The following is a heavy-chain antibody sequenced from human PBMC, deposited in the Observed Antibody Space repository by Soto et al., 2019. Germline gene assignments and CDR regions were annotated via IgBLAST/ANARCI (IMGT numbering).Heavy chain of an antibody. V-gene: IGHV3-23*01. CDR2: ISGPGGST. J-gene: IGHJ4*02. CDR1: GFTFSNYA. Sequence: EVQLLESGGGLVQPGGSLRLSCVASGFTFSNYAMTWVRQAAGKGLEWVSSISGPGGSTYYADSVQGRFTVSRDNSKNTLFLQMNSLRDEDTAVYYCARETHFIDYWGQGTLVSVSA. CDR3: ARETHFIDY.